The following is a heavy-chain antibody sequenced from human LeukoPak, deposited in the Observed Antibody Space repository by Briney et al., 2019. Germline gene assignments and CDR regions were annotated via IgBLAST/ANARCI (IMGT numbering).Heavy chain of an antibody. Sequence: SETLSLTCTVSGGSISSYYWSWIRQPPGKGLEWIGYIYYSGSTNCNPSVKSRVAMSVDTSKKQFSLKLSSLTAADTAVYYCAKRASGSGTSLYYFDYWGQGTLVTVSS. D-gene: IGHD3-10*01. CDR1: GGSISSYY. CDR2: IYYSGST. J-gene: IGHJ4*02. V-gene: IGHV4-59*01. CDR3: AKRASGSGTSLYYFDY.